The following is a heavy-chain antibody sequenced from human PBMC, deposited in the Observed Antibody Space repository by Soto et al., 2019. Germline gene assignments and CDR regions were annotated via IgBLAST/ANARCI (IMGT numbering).Heavy chain of an antibody. CDR3: ARDLTTHDY. Sequence: EVQLLESGGGLVQPGGSLRLSCVGSGFTFSAHAITWVRQAPGKGLEWVSTLGTIGAFYADSVKCRFTISRDNSKNTVNLQMNSLRGEDTAIYYCARDLTTHDYWGQGTVVTVSS. J-gene: IGHJ4*02. V-gene: IGHV3-23*01. CDR2: LGTIGA. CDR1: GFTFSAHA.